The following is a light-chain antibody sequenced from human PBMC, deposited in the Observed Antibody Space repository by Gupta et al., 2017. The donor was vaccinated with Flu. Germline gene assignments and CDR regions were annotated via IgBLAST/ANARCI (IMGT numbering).Light chain of an antibody. V-gene: IGLV3-21*02. CDR1: NIGSKS. Sequence: SYVLTQPPSASVAPGQPARITCGGNNIGSKSVHWYQQKPGQAPVLVVYDNNDRPSGIPERFSGSNSGNTATLTISRVEAGGEADYYCQVWDSSSDHPVFGGGTKLTVL. CDR2: DNN. CDR3: QVWDSSSDHPV. J-gene: IGLJ2*01.